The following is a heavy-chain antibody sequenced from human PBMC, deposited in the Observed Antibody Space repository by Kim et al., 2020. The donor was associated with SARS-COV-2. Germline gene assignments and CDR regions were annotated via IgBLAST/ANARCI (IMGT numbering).Heavy chain of an antibody. CDR2: IKQDGSEK. Sequence: GGSLRLSCAASGFTFSNYWMSWVRQAPGKGLEWVANIKQDGSEKDSVDSLKGRFTISRDNARNSLYLQMNGLRADDTAAYYCARVSPIHYYSTYRPFDY. V-gene: IGHV3-7*03. D-gene: IGHD4-4*01. J-gene: IGHJ4*01. CDR3: ARVSPIHYYSTYRPFDY. CDR1: GFTFSNYW.